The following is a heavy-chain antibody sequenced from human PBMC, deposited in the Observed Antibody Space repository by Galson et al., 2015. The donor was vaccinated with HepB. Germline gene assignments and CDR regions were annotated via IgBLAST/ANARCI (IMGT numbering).Heavy chain of an antibody. CDR1: GFTFSSYG. CDR3: AKDNAAAAGLFDY. CDR2: ISYDGSHK. J-gene: IGHJ4*02. V-gene: IGHV3-30*18. Sequence: SLRLSCAASGFTFSSYGMHWVRQAPGKGLEWVAVISYDGSHKYYADSVKGRFTISRDNSKNTLYLQMNSLRAEDTAVYYCAKDNAAAAGLFDYWGQGTLVTVSS. D-gene: IGHD6-13*01.